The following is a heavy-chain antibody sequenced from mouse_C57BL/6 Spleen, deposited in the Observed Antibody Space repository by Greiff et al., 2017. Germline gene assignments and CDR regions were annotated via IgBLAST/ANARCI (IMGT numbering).Heavy chain of an antibody. D-gene: IGHD2-3*01. V-gene: IGHV3-1*01. CDR1: GYSITSGYD. CDR2: ISYSGST. J-gene: IGHJ3*01. Sequence: EVKLMESGPGMVKPSQSLSLTCTVTGYSITSGYDWHWIRHFPGNKLEWMGYISYSGSTNYNPSLKSRISITHDTSKNHFFLKLNSVTTEDTATYYCARGVGDGYPAWFAYWGQGTLVTVSA. CDR3: ARGVGDGYPAWFAY.